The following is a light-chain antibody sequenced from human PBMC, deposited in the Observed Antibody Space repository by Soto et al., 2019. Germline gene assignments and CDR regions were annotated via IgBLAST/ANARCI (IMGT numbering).Light chain of an antibody. CDR3: CSNAGGDTV. Sequence: QSVLTQPRSVSGSPGQSVTISCTGTSSDVGGYNYVSWYQQHPGKAPKLIIYDVSKRPSGVPDRFSGSKSGNTASLSISGLQAEDEADYYCCSNAGGDTVCGGGAKVTV. CDR1: SSDVGGYNY. CDR2: DVS. J-gene: IGLJ2*01. V-gene: IGLV2-11*01.